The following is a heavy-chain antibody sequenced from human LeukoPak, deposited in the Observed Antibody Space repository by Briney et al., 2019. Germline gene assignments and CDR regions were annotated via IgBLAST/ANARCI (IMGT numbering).Heavy chain of an antibody. CDR1: GGSISSGSYY. CDR2: IYYSGST. V-gene: IGHV4-61*10. CDR3: ARGQVVVTAIEYFQH. D-gene: IGHD2-21*02. J-gene: IGHJ1*01. Sequence: TSETLSLTCTVSGGSISSGSYYWSWIRQPAGKGLEWIGYIYYSGSTNYNPSLKSRVTISVDTSKNQFSLKLSSVTAADTAVYYCARGQVVVTAIEYFQHWGQGTLVTVSS.